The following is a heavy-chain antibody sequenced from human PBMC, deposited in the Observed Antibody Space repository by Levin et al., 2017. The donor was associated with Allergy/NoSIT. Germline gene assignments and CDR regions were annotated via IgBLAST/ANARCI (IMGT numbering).Heavy chain of an antibody. V-gene: IGHV3-72*01. CDR3: TRGAGVDCYSTTCPAYDDGMDV. J-gene: IGHJ6*02. Sequence: LSLPCGASGFILRDHYIDWVRPAPGKGLEWVGRSRNKDMTYTTEYAASVKGRFSISRDDAKNSLYLQMNSLKTEDTAVYYCTRGAGVDCYSTTCPAYDDGMDVWGQGTTVTVSS. D-gene: IGHD2-2*01. CDR2: SRNKDMTYTT. CDR1: GFILRDHY.